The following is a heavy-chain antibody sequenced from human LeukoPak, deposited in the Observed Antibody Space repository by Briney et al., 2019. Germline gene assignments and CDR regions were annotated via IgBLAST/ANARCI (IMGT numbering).Heavy chain of an antibody. J-gene: IGHJ4*02. V-gene: IGHV4-59*01. CDR1: SGSISSYY. CDR2: IFYSGST. D-gene: IGHD4-17*01. Sequence: PSETLSLTCTASSGSISSYYWRWIRQPPGQGLEWIGYIFYSGSTNYNPSLKSRVTISVDTSKNQFSLGLSSVTAADTAVYYCARGPTRYYFDCWGQGTLVTVSS. CDR3: ARGPTRYYFDC.